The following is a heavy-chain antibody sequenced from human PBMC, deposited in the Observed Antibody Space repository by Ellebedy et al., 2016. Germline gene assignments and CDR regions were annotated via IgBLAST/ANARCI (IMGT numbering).Heavy chain of an antibody. V-gene: IGHV4-4*02. J-gene: IGHJ5*02. CDR3: ARWGYCSGGSCYGDWFDP. Sequence: GSLRLSXAVSGGSISSSNWWSWVRQPPGKGLEWIGEIYHSGSTNYNPSLKSRVTISVDKSKNQFSLKLSSVTAADTAVYYCARWGYCSGGSCYGDWFDPWGQGTLVTVSS. CDR1: GGSISSSNW. D-gene: IGHD2-15*01. CDR2: IYHSGST.